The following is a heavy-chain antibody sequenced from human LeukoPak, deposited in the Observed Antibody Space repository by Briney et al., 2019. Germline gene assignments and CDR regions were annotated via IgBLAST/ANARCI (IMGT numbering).Heavy chain of an antibody. CDR3: TGHHQAYSRTY. CDR2: ISTDASST. CDR1: GFTVSSNY. Sequence: GGSLRLSCAASGFTVSSNYMSWVRQAPGKGLEWVSRISTDASSTTYADSVKGRFTISRDNAKGTLYLQMSSLRAEDTAVYYCTGHHQAYSRTYWGQGTLVTVSS. V-gene: IGHV3-74*01. J-gene: IGHJ4*02. D-gene: IGHD4-11*01.